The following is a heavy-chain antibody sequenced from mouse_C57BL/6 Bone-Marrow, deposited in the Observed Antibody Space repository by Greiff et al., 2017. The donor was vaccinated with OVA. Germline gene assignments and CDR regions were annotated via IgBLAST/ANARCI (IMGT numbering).Heavy chain of an antibody. D-gene: IGHD1-1*01. CDR3: AKKFLYYGSSYWYFDV. CDR1: GYSFTDYN. CDR2: INPNYGTT. V-gene: IGHV1-39*01. J-gene: IGHJ1*03. Sequence: VQLQQSGPELVKPGASVKISCKASGYSFTDYNMNWVKQSNGKSLEWIGVINPNYGTTSYNQKFKGKATLTVDQSSSTAYMQLNSPTSEDSAVYYCAKKFLYYGSSYWYFDVWGTGTTVTVSS.